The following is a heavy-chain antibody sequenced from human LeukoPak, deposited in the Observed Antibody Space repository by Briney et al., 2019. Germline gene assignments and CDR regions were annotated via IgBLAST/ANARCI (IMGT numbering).Heavy chain of an antibody. J-gene: IGHJ4*02. CDR2: IYPRDGST. V-gene: IGHV1-46*01. CDR1: GYTFTSNY. CDR3: ARDQEGFDY. Sequence: ASVKVSCKASGYTFTSNYIHWVRQVPGQGLEWMGMIYPRDGSTSYAQKFQGRVTVTRDTSTSTVHMELSGLRPEDTAVYYCARDQEGFDYWGQGTLVTVSS.